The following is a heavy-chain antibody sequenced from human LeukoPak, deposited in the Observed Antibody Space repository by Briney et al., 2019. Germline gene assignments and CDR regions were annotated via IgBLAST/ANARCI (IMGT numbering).Heavy chain of an antibody. CDR2: IVVGSGDT. CDR1: GFTFSTSA. J-gene: IGHJ4*02. Sequence: ASVKVSCKASGFTFSTSAMQWVRQARGQRLEWIGWIVVGSGDTNYAQKFQERVTITRDMSTNTAYMELSSLRYEDTAIYYCASDTLYSGSWGQGTLVTVSS. V-gene: IGHV1-58*02. CDR3: ASDTLYSGS. D-gene: IGHD1-26*01.